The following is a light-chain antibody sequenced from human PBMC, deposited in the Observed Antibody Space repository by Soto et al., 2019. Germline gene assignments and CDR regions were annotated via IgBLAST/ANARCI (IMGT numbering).Light chain of an antibody. CDR3: QQYDNLIYT. V-gene: IGKV1-33*01. J-gene: IGKJ2*01. Sequence: DIQMTQSPSSLSASVGDRVTITCQASQDISNYLNWYQQKPGKAPKLLIYDASNLETGVPSRFSGSGSGTDFNFTISSLQPEDIATYYCQQYDNLIYTFGQGTKLEIK. CDR1: QDISNY. CDR2: DAS.